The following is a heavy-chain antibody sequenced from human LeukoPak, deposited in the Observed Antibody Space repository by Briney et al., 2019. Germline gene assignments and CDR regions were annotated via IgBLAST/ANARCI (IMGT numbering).Heavy chain of an antibody. J-gene: IGHJ4*02. CDR2: INHSGST. V-gene: IGHV4-34*01. D-gene: IGHD3-16*02. CDR3: ARDPGDYDYVWGSYRSSYFDY. CDR1: GASISSGGYS. Sequence: PSETLSLTCAVSGASISSGGYSWSWIRQPPGKGLEWIGEINHSGSTNYNPSLKSRVTISVDTSKNQFSLKLSSVTAADTAVYYCARDPGDYDYVWGSYRSSYFDYWGQGTLVTVSS.